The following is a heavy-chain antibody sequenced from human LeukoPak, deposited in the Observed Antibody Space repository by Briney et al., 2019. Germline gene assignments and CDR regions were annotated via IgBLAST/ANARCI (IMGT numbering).Heavy chain of an antibody. CDR3: AKVDTAMVTRGGYFDY. Sequence: GGSLRLSCAASGFTFSSYGMHWVRQAPGKGLEWVAVISYDGSNKYYADSVKGRFTISRDNSKNTLYLQMSSLRAEDTAVYHCAKVDTAMVTRGGYFDYWGQGTLVTVSS. CDR2: ISYDGSNK. D-gene: IGHD5-18*01. CDR1: GFTFSSYG. J-gene: IGHJ4*02. V-gene: IGHV3-30*18.